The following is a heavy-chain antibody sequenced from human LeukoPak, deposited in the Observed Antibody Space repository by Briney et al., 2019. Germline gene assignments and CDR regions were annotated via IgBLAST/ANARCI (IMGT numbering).Heavy chain of an antibody. V-gene: IGHV4-34*01. CDR2: INRSGST. CDR3: ASSLVRADMVTGIDY. Sequence: SETLSLTCAVYGGSFSGYYWIWIRQPPGKGLEWIGEINRSGSTTYNPSLKSRVTISLDTSKNQFSLKLSSVTAADTAVYYCASSLVRADMVTGIDYWGQGTLVTVSP. J-gene: IGHJ4*02. CDR1: GGSFSGYY. D-gene: IGHD5-18*01.